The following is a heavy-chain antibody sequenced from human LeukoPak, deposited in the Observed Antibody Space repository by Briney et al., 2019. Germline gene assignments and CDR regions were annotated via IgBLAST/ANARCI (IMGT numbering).Heavy chain of an antibody. CDR3: ARYVSDGYNAPFDS. J-gene: IGHJ4*02. V-gene: IGHV3-21*01. CDR2: ISRSSSYI. D-gene: IGHD5-24*01. CDR1: GFTFSNYN. Sequence: GGSLRLSCTASGFTFSNYNMNWVRQAPGKGLEWVSSISRSSSYIYYADSVKVRFTMSRDNAKNSLYLQMNSLRAEDTAVYFCARYVSDGYNAPFDSWGQGTLVTASS.